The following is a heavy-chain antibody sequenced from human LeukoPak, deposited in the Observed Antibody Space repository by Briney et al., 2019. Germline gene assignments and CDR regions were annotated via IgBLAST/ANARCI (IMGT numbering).Heavy chain of an antibody. CDR1: GYTFTSYD. CDR3: AVAIGGRGIQLRYPLDY. V-gene: IGHV1-8*01. J-gene: IGHJ4*02. Sequence: ASAKVSCKASGYTFTSYDINWVRQATGQGLEWMGWMNPNSGNTGYAQKFQGRVTMTRNTSISTAYMELSSLRSEDTAVYYCAVAIGGRGIQLRYPLDYWGQGTLVTVSS. CDR2: MNPNSGNT. D-gene: IGHD5-18*01.